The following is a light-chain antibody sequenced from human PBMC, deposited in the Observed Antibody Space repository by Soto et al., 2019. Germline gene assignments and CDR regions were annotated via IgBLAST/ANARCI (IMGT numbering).Light chain of an antibody. CDR1: QSVSSN. V-gene: IGKV3-11*01. J-gene: IGKJ2*01. CDR2: DAS. CDR3: QQRSKWPYT. Sequence: EIVMTQSPATLSVSPGERATLSCRASQSVSSNLAWYQQKPGQAPRLLIYDASNRATGIPARFSGSGSGTDFTLTISSLEPEDFAVYYCQQRSKWPYTFGQGTKLEIK.